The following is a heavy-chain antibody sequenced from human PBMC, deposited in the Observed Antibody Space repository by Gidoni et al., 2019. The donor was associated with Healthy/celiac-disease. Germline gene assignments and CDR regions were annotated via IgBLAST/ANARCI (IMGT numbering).Heavy chain of an antibody. D-gene: IGHD3-10*01. CDR1: GFTFSRYG. V-gene: IGHV3-33*01. CDR3: ARDVGYYYGSGSHNNWFDP. CDR2: RWYDGSNK. Sequence: QVHLVESGGGVVQPGRSLRLSCAASGFTFSRYGMHWVRPAPGKGLEGVAVRWYDGSNKYYADSVKGRFTISRDNSKNTLYLQMNSLRAEDTAVYYCARDVGYYYGSGSHNNWFDPWGQGTLVTVSS. J-gene: IGHJ5*02.